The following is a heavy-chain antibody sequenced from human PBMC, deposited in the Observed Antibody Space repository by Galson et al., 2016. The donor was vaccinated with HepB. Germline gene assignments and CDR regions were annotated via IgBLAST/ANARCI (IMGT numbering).Heavy chain of an antibody. CDR1: GDTFSSYA. J-gene: IGHJ4*02. D-gene: IGHD1-20*01. CDR2: IVPMLGIA. CDR3: ASMTGTTPGGY. V-gene: IGHV1-69*04. Sequence: SVKVSCKASGDTFSSYAISWVRQAPGQGLEWMGRIVPMLGIANYAHNFQDRVTMTADKSTSTAYMELSSLKSEDTAVYYCASMTGTTPGGYWGQGTLVTVSS.